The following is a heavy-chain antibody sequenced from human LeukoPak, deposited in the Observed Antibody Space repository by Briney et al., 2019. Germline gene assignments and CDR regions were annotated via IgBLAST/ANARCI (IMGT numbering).Heavy chain of an antibody. CDR2: ISWNSGSI. CDR1: GFTFDDYA. D-gene: IGHD6-13*01. V-gene: IGHV3-9*01. CDR3: ALSYSSSWWGS. Sequence: QSGGSLRLSCAASGFTFDDYAMHWVRQAPGKGLEWVSGISWNSGSIGYADSVKGRFTISRDNAKNSLYLQMNSLRAEDTAVYYCALSYSSSWWGSWGQGTLVTVSS. J-gene: IGHJ4*02.